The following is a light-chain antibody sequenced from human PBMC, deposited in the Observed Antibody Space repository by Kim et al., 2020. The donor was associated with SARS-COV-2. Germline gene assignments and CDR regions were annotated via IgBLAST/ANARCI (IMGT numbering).Light chain of an antibody. CDR1: KLGDKY. J-gene: IGLJ3*02. V-gene: IGLV3-1*01. Sequence: SYELTQPPSVSVSPGQTASITCSGDKLGDKYVCWYQQKPGQSPVVVIYQDNRRPSGIPERFSGSNSRDTATLTISGTQAMDEADYYCQAWDSNTCVFGGGTQLTVL. CDR3: QAWDSNTCV. CDR2: QDN.